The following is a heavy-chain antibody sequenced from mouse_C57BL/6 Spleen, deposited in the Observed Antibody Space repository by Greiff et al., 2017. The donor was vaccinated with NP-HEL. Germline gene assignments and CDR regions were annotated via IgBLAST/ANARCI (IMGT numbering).Heavy chain of an antibody. CDR3: ARRSNYRYWYFDV. Sequence: VQLQQSGAELMKPGASVKLSCKATGYTFTGYWIEWVKQRPGHGLEWLGEILPGSGSTNYTEKFKGKATFTADTSSNTAYMQLSSQTTEDSAIDYCARRSNYRYWYFDVWGTGTTVTVSS. CDR2: ILPGSGST. CDR1: GYTFTGYW. J-gene: IGHJ1*03. V-gene: IGHV1-9*01. D-gene: IGHD2-5*01.